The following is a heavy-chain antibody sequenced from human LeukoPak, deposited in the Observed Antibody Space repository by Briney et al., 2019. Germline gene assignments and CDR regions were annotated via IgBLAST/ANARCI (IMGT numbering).Heavy chain of an antibody. J-gene: IGHJ4*02. Sequence: GGSLRLSCAASGFTFSSYAMSWVRQAPGKGLEWVSTINSGGNTYYADSMRGRFTISRDNSKNTLFLQMNSLRVEDAGVYYCSKDPPISAAGPRYSDRWGQGTLVTVSS. V-gene: IGHV3-23*01. CDR3: SKDPPISAAGPRYSDR. CDR1: GFTFSSYA. CDR2: INSGGNT. D-gene: IGHD6-13*01.